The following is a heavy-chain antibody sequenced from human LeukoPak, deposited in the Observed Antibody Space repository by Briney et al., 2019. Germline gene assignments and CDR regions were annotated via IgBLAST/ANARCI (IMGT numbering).Heavy chain of an antibody. V-gene: IGHV3-74*01. CDR2: INSDGSST. Sequence: PGGSLRLSCAASGFTFSSYWMHWVRQAPGKGLVWVSRINSDGSSTSYADSVKGRFTISRDNAKNTLYLQMNSLRAEDTAVYYCARDANPYDFWSGYYYYYHYMDVWGKGTTVTVSS. J-gene: IGHJ6*03. D-gene: IGHD3-3*01. CDR1: GFTFSSYW. CDR3: ARDANPYDFWSGYYYYYHYMDV.